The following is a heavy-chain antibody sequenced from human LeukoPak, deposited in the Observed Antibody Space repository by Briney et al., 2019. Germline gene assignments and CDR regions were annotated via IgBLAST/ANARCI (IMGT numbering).Heavy chain of an antibody. CDR3: ARDYYDSSGLGFYY. CDR2: ISSNGKTI. CDR1: GFTFSDNY. D-gene: IGHD3-22*01. Sequence: GGSLRLSCAASGFTFSDNYMTWIRQAPGKGLEWVSYISSNGKTIYYADSVKGRFTISRDNAKNSLCLQMNSLRAEDTAMYYCARDYYDSSGLGFYYWGQGTLVTVSS. V-gene: IGHV3-11*01. J-gene: IGHJ4*02.